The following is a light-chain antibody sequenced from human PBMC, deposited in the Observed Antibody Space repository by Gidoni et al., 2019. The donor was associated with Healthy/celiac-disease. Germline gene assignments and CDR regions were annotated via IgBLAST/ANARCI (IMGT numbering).Light chain of an antibody. CDR1: QSASSSY. CDR2: GAS. CDR3: QQYGSSPSIT. V-gene: IGKV3-20*01. J-gene: IGKJ5*01. Sequence: ILFTQSPRTLSLSPGERATLPCRARQSASSSYLAWYQQKPAQAPRRLIDGASSRATGIPDRFSGSGSGTDFTLNISRLEPEDFAVYYCQQYGSSPSITFGQGTRLEIK.